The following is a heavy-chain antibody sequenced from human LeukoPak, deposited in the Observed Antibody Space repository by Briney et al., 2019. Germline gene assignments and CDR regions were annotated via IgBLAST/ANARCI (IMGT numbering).Heavy chain of an antibody. CDR3: AKDHYYDSSGYERFDP. Sequence: GGSLRLSCAASGLTFRSYWMNWVRQAPGKGLVWVSRINSDGISTSYADSVKGRFTISRDNSKNTLYLQMNSLRAEDTAVYYCAKDHYYDSSGYERFDPWGQGTLVTVSS. CDR1: GLTFRSYW. V-gene: IGHV3-74*01. CDR2: INSDGIST. D-gene: IGHD3-22*01. J-gene: IGHJ5*02.